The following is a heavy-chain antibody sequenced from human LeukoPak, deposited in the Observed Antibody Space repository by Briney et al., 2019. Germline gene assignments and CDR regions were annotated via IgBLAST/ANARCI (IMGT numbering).Heavy chain of an antibody. J-gene: IGHJ4*02. CDR3: AKRSFGSGGFYFDH. D-gene: IGHD3-10*01. CDR1: GFTFSSYA. Sequence: GGSLRLSCAASGFTFSSYAMSWARQAPGKGLEWVSATSLSGDKTYYADSVKGRFTIARDNSKNTLYLQMNSLRAEDTAVYYCAKRSFGSGGFYFDHWGQGSLVTVSS. CDR2: TSLSGDKT. V-gene: IGHV3-23*01.